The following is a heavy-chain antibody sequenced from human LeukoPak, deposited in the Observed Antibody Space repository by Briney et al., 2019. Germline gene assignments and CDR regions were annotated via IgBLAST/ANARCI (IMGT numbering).Heavy chain of an antibody. CDR1: GGTFSSYA. CDR3: ATGGSWLRNWFDP. J-gene: IGHJ5*02. V-gene: IGHV1-69*06. CDR2: IIPIFGTA. Sequence: GASVKVSRKASGGTFSSYAISWVRQAPGQGLEWMGGIIPIFGTANYAQKFQGRVTMTEDTSTDTAYMELSSLRSEDTAVYYCATGGSWLRNWFDPWGQGTLVTVSS. D-gene: IGHD5-12*01.